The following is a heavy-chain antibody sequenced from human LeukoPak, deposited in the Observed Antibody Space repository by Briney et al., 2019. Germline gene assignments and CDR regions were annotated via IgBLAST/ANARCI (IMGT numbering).Heavy chain of an antibody. D-gene: IGHD3-22*01. Sequence: ASVKVSCKASGYTFTSYGISWVRQAPGQGLEWMGWISAYNGNTNYAQKLQGRVTMTTDTSTSTAYMELRSLRSDDTAVYYCARTPIGYDSSGYYDYWGQGTLVTVSS. V-gene: IGHV1-18*01. CDR3: ARTPIGYDSSGYYDY. J-gene: IGHJ4*02. CDR1: GYTFTSYG. CDR2: ISAYNGNT.